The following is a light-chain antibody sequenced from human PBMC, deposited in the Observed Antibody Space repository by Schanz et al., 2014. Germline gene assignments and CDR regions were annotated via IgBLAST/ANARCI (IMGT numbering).Light chain of an antibody. Sequence: EVVMSQSPATLSVSPGERATLSCRASQYISSNIAWYQQKPGQAPRLLIFGASTRATDIPARFSGSESGTQFTLTISCLQSEDFAVYYCQQRSNWSFGGGTKVEIK. CDR2: GAS. J-gene: IGKJ4*01. CDR3: QQRSNWS. V-gene: IGKV3-15*01. CDR1: QYISSN.